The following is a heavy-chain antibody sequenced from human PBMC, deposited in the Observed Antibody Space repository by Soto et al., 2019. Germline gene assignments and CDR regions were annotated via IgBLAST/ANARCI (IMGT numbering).Heavy chain of an antibody. CDR1: GRIFSSFP. CDR2: VISASGSV. CDR3: ARVGSRDAYSYDLDQ. V-gene: IGHV1-69*06. J-gene: IGHJ1*01. Sequence: QVQVVQSGAEVKKPGSSVKISCKASGRIFSSFPTSWVRQVPGQGLEWMGGVISASGSVTYAPKFQGRVTMTAVNSAGIGYMELTSMTSEDTDIYYCARVGSRDAYSYDLDQWGPGTMVTVSS. D-gene: IGHD5-18*01.